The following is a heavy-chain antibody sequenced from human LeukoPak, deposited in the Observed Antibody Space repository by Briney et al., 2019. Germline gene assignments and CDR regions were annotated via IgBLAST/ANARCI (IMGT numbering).Heavy chain of an antibody. V-gene: IGHV4-39*07. CDR3: ARVADIPNSLYYDFWGGYYTGGFDY. CDR1: GGSISSSSYY. Sequence: PSETLSLTCTVSGGSISSSSYYWGWIRQPPGKGLEWIGSIYYSGSTYYNPSLKSRVTISVDTSKNQFSLKLSSVTAADTAVYYCARVADIPNSLYYDFWGGYYTGGFDYWGQGTLVTVSS. D-gene: IGHD3-3*01. J-gene: IGHJ4*02. CDR2: IYYSGST.